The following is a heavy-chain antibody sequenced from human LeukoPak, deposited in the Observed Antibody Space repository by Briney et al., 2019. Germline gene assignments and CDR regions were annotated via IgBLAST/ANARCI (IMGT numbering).Heavy chain of an antibody. Sequence: SETLSLTCAVYGGSFSGYYWSWIRQPPGKGLEWIGEINHSGSTNYNPSLKSRVTISVDTSKNQFSLKLSSVTAADTAVYYCASYSSGGRNYYFDYWGQGTLVTVSS. CDR3: ASYSSGGRNYYFDY. V-gene: IGHV4-34*01. CDR2: INHSGST. J-gene: IGHJ4*02. D-gene: IGHD6-19*01. CDR1: GGSFSGYY.